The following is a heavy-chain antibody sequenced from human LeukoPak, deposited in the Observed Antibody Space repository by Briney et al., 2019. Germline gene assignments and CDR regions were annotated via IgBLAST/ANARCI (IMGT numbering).Heavy chain of an antibody. Sequence: GGSLRLSCAASGFTFSSYSMNWVRQAPGKGLEWVSSISSSSSYIYYADSVEGRFTISRDNAKNSLYLQMNSLRAEDTAVYYCASLGYCSSTSCFHWGQGTLVTVSS. CDR2: ISSSSSYI. V-gene: IGHV3-21*01. CDR3: ASLGYCSSTSCFH. J-gene: IGHJ4*02. CDR1: GFTFSSYS. D-gene: IGHD2-2*01.